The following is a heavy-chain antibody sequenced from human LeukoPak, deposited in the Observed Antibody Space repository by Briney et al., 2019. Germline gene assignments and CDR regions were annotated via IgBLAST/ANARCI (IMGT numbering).Heavy chain of an antibody. CDR1: GFTFSSYA. V-gene: IGHV3-23*01. D-gene: IGHD1-26*01. J-gene: IGHJ4*02. Sequence: GGSLRLSCAASGFTFSSYAMSWVRQAPGKGLEWVSAISGSGGSTYYADSVKGRFTISRDNSKNTLYLQMSSLRSEDTAVYYCARESLAVGATTGLDYWGQGTLVTVSS. CDR3: ARESLAVGATTGLDY. CDR2: ISGSGGST.